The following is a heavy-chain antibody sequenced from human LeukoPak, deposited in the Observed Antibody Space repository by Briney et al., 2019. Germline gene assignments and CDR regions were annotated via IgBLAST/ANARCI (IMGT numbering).Heavy chain of an antibody. J-gene: IGHJ4*02. CDR2: IYYSGST. CDR1: GGSISSYY. CDR3: ARGAKYDFWSGYYIY. V-gene: IGHV4-59*01. Sequence: PSETLSLTCTVSGGSISSYYWSWIRQPPGKGLKWIGYIYYSGSTNYNPSLKSRVTISVDTSKNQFSLKLSSVTAADTAVYYCARGAKYDFWSGYYIYWGQGTLVTVSS. D-gene: IGHD3-3*01.